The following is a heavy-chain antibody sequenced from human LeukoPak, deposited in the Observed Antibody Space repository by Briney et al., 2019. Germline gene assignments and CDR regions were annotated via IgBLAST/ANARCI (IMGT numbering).Heavy chain of an antibody. CDR2: ISGSGGST. J-gene: IGHJ4*02. D-gene: IGHD2-2*01. CDR1: GFTFSSYA. Sequence: GGSLRLSCAASGFTFSSYAMRWVRQAPGKGLEGVSAISGSGGSTYYADSVKGRFTISRDNSKNTLYLQMNSLRAEDTAVYYCAKDSRGHRVPGDFDYWGQGTLVTVSS. V-gene: IGHV3-23*01. CDR3: AKDSRGHRVPGDFDY.